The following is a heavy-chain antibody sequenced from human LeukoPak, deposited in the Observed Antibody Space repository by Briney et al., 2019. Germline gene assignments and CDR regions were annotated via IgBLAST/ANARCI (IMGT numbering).Heavy chain of an antibody. CDR1: GGSISSYY. D-gene: IGHD3-10*01. Sequence: SETLSLTRTVSGGSISSYYWSWIRQPPGKGLEWIGYIYYSGSTNYNPSLKSRVTISVDTSKNQFSLKLSSVTAADTAVYYCARGGWDGSGSYYPRGGDAFDIWGQGTMVTVSS. CDR2: IYYSGST. V-gene: IGHV4-59*08. J-gene: IGHJ3*02. CDR3: ARGGWDGSGSYYPRGGDAFDI.